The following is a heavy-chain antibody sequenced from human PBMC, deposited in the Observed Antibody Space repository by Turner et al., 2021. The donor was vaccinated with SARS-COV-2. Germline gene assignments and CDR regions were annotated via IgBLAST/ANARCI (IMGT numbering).Heavy chain of an antibody. D-gene: IGHD2-21*01. CDR2: FVPEDGET. CDR1: GYTLTELS. CDR3: ATASPFRYGDYRLSWFDP. J-gene: IGHJ5*02. V-gene: IGHV1-24*01. Sequence: QVQLVQSGAEVKKPGASVKVSCKTSGYTLTELSMHWVRQAPGKGLEWMGGFVPEDGETIYAQKFQGRVTMTEDTSTDTAYMELSSLRSEDTAVYYCATASPFRYGDYRLSWFDPWGQGTLVTVSS.